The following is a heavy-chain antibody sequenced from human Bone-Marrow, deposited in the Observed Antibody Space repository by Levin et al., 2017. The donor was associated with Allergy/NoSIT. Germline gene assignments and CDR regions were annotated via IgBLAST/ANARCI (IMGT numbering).Heavy chain of an antibody. V-gene: IGHV3-30*18. CDR2: ISFDGARK. CDR1: GFKFNTYG. CDR3: AKEGGYGSSFFFDN. Sequence: GESLKISCAASGFKFNTYGMNWVRQSPGTGLEWMAAISFDGARKYYVDTLQGRLSISRDNSNNTVNLQIDSLRPEDTAVYYCAKEGGYGSSFFFDNWGPGTLVTVSS. D-gene: IGHD5-12*01. J-gene: IGHJ4*02.